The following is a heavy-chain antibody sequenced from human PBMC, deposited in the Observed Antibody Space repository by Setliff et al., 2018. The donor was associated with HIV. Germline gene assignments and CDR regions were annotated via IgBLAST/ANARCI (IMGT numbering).Heavy chain of an antibody. CDR3: AREATITSGYSGYAPPYFDY. J-gene: IGHJ4*02. CDR2: IYTNGNT. V-gene: IGHV4-61*02. Sequence: SETLSLTCTVSGGSISSGSYYWSWIRQPAGKGLEWIGRIYTNGNTNYSPSLKSRVTISIDTSKNQFSLKLNSVTAADTAVCYCAREATITSGYSGYAPPYFDYWGQGTLVTVSS. CDR1: GGSISSGSYY. D-gene: IGHD5-12*01.